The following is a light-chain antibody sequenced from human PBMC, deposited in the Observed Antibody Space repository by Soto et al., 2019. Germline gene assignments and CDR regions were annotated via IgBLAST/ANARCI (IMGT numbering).Light chain of an antibody. V-gene: IGKV1-12*01. CDR3: QQYGTSPYT. CDR1: QGISSW. CDR2: AAS. J-gene: IGKJ2*01. Sequence: DIQMTQSPSSVSASVGDRVTITCRASQGISSWLAWYQQKPGKAPKLLIYAASSLQSGVPSRFSGSGSGTDFTLTISRLEPDDFAVYSCQQYGTSPYTFGQGTKLEIK.